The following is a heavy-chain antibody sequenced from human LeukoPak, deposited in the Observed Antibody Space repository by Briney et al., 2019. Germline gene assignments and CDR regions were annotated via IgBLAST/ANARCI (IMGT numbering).Heavy chain of an antibody. Sequence: TSVKVSCKASGGTFSSYAISWVRQAPGQGLEWMGRIIPILGIANYAQKFQGRVTITADKSTSTAYMELSSPRSEDTAVYYCARSYGSGSYYNPNWFDPWGQGTLVTVSS. J-gene: IGHJ5*02. D-gene: IGHD3-10*01. V-gene: IGHV1-69*04. CDR2: IIPILGIA. CDR1: GGTFSSYA. CDR3: ARSYGSGSYYNPNWFDP.